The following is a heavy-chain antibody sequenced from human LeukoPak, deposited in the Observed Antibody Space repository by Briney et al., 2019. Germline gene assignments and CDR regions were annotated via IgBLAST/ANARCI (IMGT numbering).Heavy chain of an antibody. J-gene: IGHJ4*02. Sequence: KPGGSLRLSCAASGFTFSDYYMSWIRQAPGKGLERISYITTSNSYTNYADSVKGRFTISRDNAKNSLYLQMNSLRDEDTAVYYCARHDYGGNSGDYWGQGTLVTVSS. D-gene: IGHD4-23*01. CDR1: GFTFSDYY. CDR3: ARHDYGGNSGDY. V-gene: IGHV3-11*06. CDR2: ITTSNSYT.